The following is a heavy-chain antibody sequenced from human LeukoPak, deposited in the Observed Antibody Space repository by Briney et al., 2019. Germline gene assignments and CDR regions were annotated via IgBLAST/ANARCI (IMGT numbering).Heavy chain of an antibody. J-gene: IGHJ4*02. CDR1: GGPFDGYY. D-gene: IGHD2-15*01. V-gene: IGHV4-34*01. CDR2: IGHDGGT. CDR3: ARVPATVSRPCDS. Sequence: SEILSLTCAVYGGPFDGYYWTLVRQTPGKGLEWIGEIGHDGGTNYNPSLRSRVTISIDTSKKQFSLKLSSVTAADTAVYYCARVPATVSRPCDSWGQGTLVTVSS.